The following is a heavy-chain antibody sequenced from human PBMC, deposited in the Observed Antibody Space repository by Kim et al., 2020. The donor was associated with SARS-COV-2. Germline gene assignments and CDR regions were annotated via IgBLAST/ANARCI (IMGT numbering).Heavy chain of an antibody. CDR3: ARRSSSSWFGWYFDL. D-gene: IGHD6-13*01. CDR2: IKQDGSEK. J-gene: IGHJ2*01. CDR1: GFTFSSYW. V-gene: IGHV3-7*03. Sequence: GGSLRLSCAASGFTFSSYWMSWVRQAPGKGLEWVANIKQDGSEKYYVDSVKGRFTISRDNAKNSLYLQMNSLRAEDTAVYYCARRSSSSWFGWYFDLWGRGTLVTVSS.